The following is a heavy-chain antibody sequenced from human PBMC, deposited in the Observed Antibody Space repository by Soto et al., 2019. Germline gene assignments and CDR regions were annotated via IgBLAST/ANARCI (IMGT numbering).Heavy chain of an antibody. V-gene: IGHV1-8*01. CDR2: MNPNSGNT. J-gene: IGHJ6*02. CDR1: GYTFTSYD. Sequence: GASVKVSCKASGYTFTSYDINWVRQATGQGPEWMGWMNPNSGNTGYAQKFQGRVTMTRNTSISTAYMELSSLRSEDTAVYYCARVLITMVRGVIPNYYYGMDVWGQGTTVTVSS. CDR3: ARVLITMVRGVIPNYYYGMDV. D-gene: IGHD3-10*01.